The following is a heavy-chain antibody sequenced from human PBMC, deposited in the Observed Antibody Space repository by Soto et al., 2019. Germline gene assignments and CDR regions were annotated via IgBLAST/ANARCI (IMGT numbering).Heavy chain of an antibody. Sequence: ASVKVSCKASGYTFTSYGISWVRQAPGQGLEWMGWISAYNGNTNYAQKLQGRVTMTTDTSTSTAYMELWSLRSDDTAVYYCARDEAHYGMDVWGQGTTVTVSS. J-gene: IGHJ6*02. CDR2: ISAYNGNT. V-gene: IGHV1-18*04. CDR1: GYTFTSYG. CDR3: ARDEAHYGMDV.